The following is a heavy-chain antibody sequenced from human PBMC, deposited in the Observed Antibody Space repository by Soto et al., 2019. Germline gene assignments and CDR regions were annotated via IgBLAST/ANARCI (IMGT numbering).Heavy chain of an antibody. Sequence: QVQLVQSGAEVKKPGASVKVSCKASGYTFTSYGISWVRQAPGQGLEWMGWISAYNGNTNYAQKLQGRVTMTTDTSTITAYMELRSLRSDDTAVYYCARPVYDFWSGYPDAFDIWGQGTMVTVSS. CDR2: ISAYNGNT. J-gene: IGHJ3*02. CDR3: ARPVYDFWSGYPDAFDI. CDR1: GYTFTSYG. V-gene: IGHV1-18*01. D-gene: IGHD3-3*01.